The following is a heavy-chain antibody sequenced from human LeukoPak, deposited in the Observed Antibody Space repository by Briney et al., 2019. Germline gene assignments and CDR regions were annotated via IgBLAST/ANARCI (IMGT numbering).Heavy chain of an antibody. D-gene: IGHD3-22*01. CDR3: ARGIDSSGYYINQ. V-gene: IGHV3-21*01. CDR2: ISPRSDYI. Sequence: GGSLRLSCAASGFTFSSYSMNWVRQAPGKGLEWVSSISPRSDYIYYADSLKGRFTISRDNAKDSLYLQMNSLRAEDTAVYYCARGIDSSGYYINQWGQGTLVTVSS. J-gene: IGHJ4*02. CDR1: GFTFSSYS.